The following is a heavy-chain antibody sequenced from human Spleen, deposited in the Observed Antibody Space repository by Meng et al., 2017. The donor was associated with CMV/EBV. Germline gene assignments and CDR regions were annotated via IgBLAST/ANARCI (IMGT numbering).Heavy chain of an antibody. CDR2: IRYDGSNK. D-gene: IGHD6-13*01. Sequence: GGSLRLSCAASGFTVSSNYMSWVRQAPGKGLEWVAFIRYDGSNKYYADSVKGRFTISRDNSKNTLYLQMNSLRAEDTAVYYCAKDGGSSYYYGMDVWGQGTTVTVSS. V-gene: IGHV3-30*02. CDR3: AKDGGSSYYYGMDV. J-gene: IGHJ6*02. CDR1: GFTVSSNY.